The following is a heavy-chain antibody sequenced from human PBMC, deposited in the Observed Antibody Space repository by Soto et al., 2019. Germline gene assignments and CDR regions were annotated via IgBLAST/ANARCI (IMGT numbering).Heavy chain of an antibody. Sequence: HVQLVQSGGELKKPGASVKVSCNTSGYTFNTYFITWVRQAPGQGLEWMGWISPHNGNTNYAEKFQGRVTMTADTIKKTAYMELRNLRIDDTAGYYFVRDTGQSFGYWGQGTPVTVSS. CDR2: ISPHNGNT. CDR3: VRDTGQSFGY. CDR1: GYTFNTYF. J-gene: IGHJ4*02. V-gene: IGHV1-18*01.